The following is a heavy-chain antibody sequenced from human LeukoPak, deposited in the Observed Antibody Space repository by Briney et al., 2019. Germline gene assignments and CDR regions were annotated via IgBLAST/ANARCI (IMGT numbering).Heavy chain of an antibody. J-gene: IGHJ3*02. V-gene: IGHV1-18*01. D-gene: IGHD2-8*02. CDR1: GYTFTSYG. CDR3: ARDGPPWSDALHM. CDR2: ISGYNGKT. Sequence: GASVKVSCKASGYTFTSYGISWVRQAPGQGLEWMGWISGYNGKTKYAQKVQGRVTMTTDTSTATAYMELRSLRSDDTAVYYCARDGPPWSDALHMWGRGTMVTVSS.